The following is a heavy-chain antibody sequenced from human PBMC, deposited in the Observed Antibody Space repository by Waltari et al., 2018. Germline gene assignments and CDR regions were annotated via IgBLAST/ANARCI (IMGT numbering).Heavy chain of an antibody. V-gene: IGHV4-34*01. CDR3: GRAPATSWFGYSVY. CDR1: GASFGGFY. Sequence: QVQLQQWGAGLLKPSETLSLTCGESGASFGGFYWSWIRQAPGKRLEWIGDITHTGDSNTNPSLTRRLTISVATSKRHFSLEFTSVPPADMAVYYCGRAPATSWFGYSVYWGQGTVVTVSS. D-gene: IGHD2-2*01. J-gene: IGHJ4*02. CDR2: ITHTGDS.